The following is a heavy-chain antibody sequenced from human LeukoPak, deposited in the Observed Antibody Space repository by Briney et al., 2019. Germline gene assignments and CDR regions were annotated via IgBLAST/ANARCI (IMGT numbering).Heavy chain of an antibody. V-gene: IGHV4-39*07. D-gene: IGHD5-18*01. CDR1: GGSISSSSYY. J-gene: IGHJ4*02. CDR2: IYYSGST. Sequence: SETLSLTCTVSGGSISSSSYYWGWIRQPPGKGLEWIGSIYYSGSTYYNPSLKSRVTISVDTSKNQFSLKLSSVTAADTAVYYCAREILWIQLWSHFYDHWGQGTLVTVSS. CDR3: AREILWIQLWSHFYDH.